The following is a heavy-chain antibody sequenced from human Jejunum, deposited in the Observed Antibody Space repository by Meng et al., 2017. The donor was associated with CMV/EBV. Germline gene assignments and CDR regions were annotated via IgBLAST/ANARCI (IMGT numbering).Heavy chain of an antibody. CDR2: IIPIFETP. V-gene: IGHV1-69*05. CDR1: GGTLSSLA. Sequence: CRASGGTLSSLAIRWFRQAPGQGLEWMGGIIPIFETPNYAQRFQGRVTMTTDESTSKAYMELSSLRSDDTAVYYCATGGWELMPFDFWGQGTLVTVSS. D-gene: IGHD1-26*01. CDR3: ATGGWELMPFDF. J-gene: IGHJ4*02.